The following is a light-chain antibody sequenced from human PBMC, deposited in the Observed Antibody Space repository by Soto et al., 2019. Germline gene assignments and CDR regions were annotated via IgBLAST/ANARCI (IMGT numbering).Light chain of an antibody. CDR2: DAS. Sequence: EIVLTQSPATLSLSPGERATLSCMASQSVSSSLAWYQQKPGQAPRLLIYDASNRATGIPVRFSGSGSGTDFTLTISSLEPEDFAVYYCQQRSDWPLTFGRGTKVDIK. V-gene: IGKV3-11*01. CDR1: QSVSSS. J-gene: IGKJ4*01. CDR3: QQRSDWPLT.